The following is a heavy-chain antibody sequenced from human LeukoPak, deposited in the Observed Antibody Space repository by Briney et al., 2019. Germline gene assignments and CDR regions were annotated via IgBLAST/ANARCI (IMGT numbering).Heavy chain of an antibody. Sequence: GGSLRLSCAASGFTFSSYAMHWVRQAPGKGLERVAVIAYDGSNKYYADSVKGRFTISRDNSKNTLYLQMNSLRAEDTAVYYCARDGDYYGSGSYHWFDPWGQGTLVTVSS. D-gene: IGHD3-10*01. CDR3: ARDGDYYGSGSYHWFDP. J-gene: IGHJ5*02. CDR2: IAYDGSNK. V-gene: IGHV3-30*04. CDR1: GFTFSSYA.